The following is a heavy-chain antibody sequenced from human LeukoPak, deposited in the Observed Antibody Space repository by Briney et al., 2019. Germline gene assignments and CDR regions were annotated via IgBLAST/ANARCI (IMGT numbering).Heavy chain of an antibody. J-gene: IGHJ3*02. CDR3: ATDYSTSSGRAFDI. V-gene: IGHV3-48*04. CDR1: GFTFSTYS. Sequence: GGSLRLSCAAAGFTFSTYSMNWVRQAPGKGLEWVSYISSGSSTIHYADSVEGRFTIFRDNAKNSLFLQMNSLRVEDTAVYYCATDYSTSSGRAFDIWGQGTMVTVAS. D-gene: IGHD6-6*01. CDR2: ISSGSSTI.